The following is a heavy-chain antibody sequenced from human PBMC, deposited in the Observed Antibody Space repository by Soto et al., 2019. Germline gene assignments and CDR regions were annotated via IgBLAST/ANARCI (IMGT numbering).Heavy chain of an antibody. V-gene: IGHV3-48*04. CDR3: ASYYGSGSYYSY. Sequence: GGSLRLSCAASGFTFSSYSMNWVRQAPGKGLEWVSYISSSSSTIYYADSVKGRFTISRDNAENSLYLQMNSLRAEDTAVYYCASYYGSGSYYSYWGQGTLVTVSS. CDR1: GFTFSSYS. J-gene: IGHJ4*02. CDR2: ISSSSSTI. D-gene: IGHD3-10*01.